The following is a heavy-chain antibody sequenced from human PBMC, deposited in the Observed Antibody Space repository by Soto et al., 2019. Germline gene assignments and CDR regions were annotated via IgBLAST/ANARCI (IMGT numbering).Heavy chain of an antibody. J-gene: IGHJ6*02. CDR2: ISGYNGDT. D-gene: IGHD2-8*01. Sequence: QGQLVQSGPEAKKPGASVKVSCKASGYTFSRYGISWVRQAPGQGLEWMGWISGYNGDTKYAQKVQGRVTMTIDTATYTAYMELRSLTSDDPAIYYCAKNGQPPYYYYGMDVWGQGTTVTVSS. V-gene: IGHV1-18*01. CDR1: GYTFSRYG. CDR3: AKNGQPPYYYYGMDV.